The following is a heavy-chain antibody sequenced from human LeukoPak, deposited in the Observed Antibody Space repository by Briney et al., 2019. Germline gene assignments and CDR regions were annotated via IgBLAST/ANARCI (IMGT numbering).Heavy chain of an antibody. Sequence: PGRSLRLSCSASGFAFSSDAMHWVRQAPGRGLEWLAVISYDGSNEDYAESVRGRFTISRGNSKSTLFLQMNSLRPEDTGVYYCARDLVYSSGWYAGELDHWGLGTLVIVSS. V-gene: IGHV3-30*04. CDR3: ARDLVYSSGWYAGELDH. CDR2: ISYDGSNE. CDR1: GFAFSSDA. D-gene: IGHD6-19*01. J-gene: IGHJ4*02.